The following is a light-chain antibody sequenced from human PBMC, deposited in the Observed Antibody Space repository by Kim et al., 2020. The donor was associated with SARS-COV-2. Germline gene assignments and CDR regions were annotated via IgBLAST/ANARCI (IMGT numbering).Light chain of an antibody. Sequence: DIQMTQSPSSLSASVGDRVTITCRASQGIGNSLAWYQQKPGKVPKLLIFAASTLQSGVPSRFSGSGSGTDFTLSISSLQPEDGATYYCQKYNSAPRTFGQGTKVDIK. CDR2: AAS. CDR3: QKYNSAPRT. V-gene: IGKV1-27*01. J-gene: IGKJ1*01. CDR1: QGIGNS.